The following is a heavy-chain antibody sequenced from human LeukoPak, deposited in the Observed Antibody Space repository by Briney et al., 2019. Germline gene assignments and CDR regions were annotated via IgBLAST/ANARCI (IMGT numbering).Heavy chain of an antibody. D-gene: IGHD3-22*01. CDR3: AKVPYYDSSGYHLDY. Sequence: PGRSLRLSCAASGFTFSHYGMHWVRQAPGKGLEWVATISYDGNNKYYADSVKGRFTISRDNSKNTLYLQMNSLRAEDTAVYYCAKVPYYDSSGYHLDYWGQGTLVTVSS. V-gene: IGHV3-30*18. CDR2: ISYDGNNK. CDR1: GFTFSHYG. J-gene: IGHJ4*02.